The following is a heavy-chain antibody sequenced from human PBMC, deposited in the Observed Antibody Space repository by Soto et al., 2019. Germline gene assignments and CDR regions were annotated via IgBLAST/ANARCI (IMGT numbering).Heavy chain of an antibody. V-gene: IGHV1-18*01. J-gene: IGHJ6*02. CDR2: ISIYDGNA. D-gene: IGHD3-16*01. Sequence: QGRLVQSGAEVKKPGASVKVSCKASGYTFTGYGMSWVRQAPGQGLEWMGWISIYDGNANYAQKFQGRVTMTTDTSTSTAYMELRSLRSDDTAIYYCARDDAGESIENFYCCALAVWGQGTTVTVSS. CDR1: GYTFTGYG. CDR3: ARDDAGESIENFYCCALAV.